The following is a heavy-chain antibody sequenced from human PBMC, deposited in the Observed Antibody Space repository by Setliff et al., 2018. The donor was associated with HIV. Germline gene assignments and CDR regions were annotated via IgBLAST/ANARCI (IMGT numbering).Heavy chain of an antibody. Sequence: TSETLSLTCAVSGGPFSDFFWTWVRQPPGEGLEWIGEISHSGGTNYNPSLESRLTISIDTSRNQFSLRLTSVSAADTAVYYCARGAPYCNHGICHLFDYWGHGNLVTVSS. D-gene: IGHD2-8*01. V-gene: IGHV4-34*01. CDR3: ARGAPYCNHGICHLFDY. J-gene: IGHJ4*01. CDR2: ISHSGGT. CDR1: GGPFSDFF.